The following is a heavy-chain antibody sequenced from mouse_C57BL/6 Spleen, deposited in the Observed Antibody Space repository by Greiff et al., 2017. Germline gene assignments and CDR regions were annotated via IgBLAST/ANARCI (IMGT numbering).Heavy chain of an antibody. Sequence: QVQLQQPGAELVRPGSSVKLSCKASGYTFTSYWMDWVKQRPGQGLEWIGNIHPSDSETHYNQKFKDKATLTVDKSSSTAYMQLSSLTSEDSAVYYCAGGKDWAMDYWGQGTSVTVSS. J-gene: IGHJ4*01. CDR1: GYTFTSYW. CDR3: AGGKDWAMDY. D-gene: IGHD1-3*01. V-gene: IGHV1-61*01. CDR2: IHPSDSET.